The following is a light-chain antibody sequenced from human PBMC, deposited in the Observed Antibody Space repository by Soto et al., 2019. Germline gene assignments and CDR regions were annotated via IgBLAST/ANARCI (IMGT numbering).Light chain of an antibody. J-gene: IGKJ1*01. CDR3: QQYNSYST. CDR1: QTISTW. V-gene: IGKV1-5*03. CDR2: KAS. Sequence: DIQVTQSPPTLSASVGDRVTITCRASQTISTWMAWYQQKPGKAPKLLIYKASSLESGVPSRFSGSGSGTEFTLTISSLQPDDFATYYCQQYNSYSTFGQGTKVDI.